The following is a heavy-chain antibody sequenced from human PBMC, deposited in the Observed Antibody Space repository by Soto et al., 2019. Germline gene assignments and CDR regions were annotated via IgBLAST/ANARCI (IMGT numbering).Heavy chain of an antibody. CDR3: ARGGPELATIGSFDY. CDR1: GYTFINYY. CDR2: IIPSEGST. Sequence: ASVKVSCKASGYTFINYYMHWVRQAPGQGLEWIGRIIPSEGSTHYAQRFQDRVIMTRDTSTSTVYMELNSLRSEDSAVYYCARGGPELATIGSFDYWGQGTLVTVSS. J-gene: IGHJ4*02. V-gene: IGHV1-46*01. D-gene: IGHD5-12*01.